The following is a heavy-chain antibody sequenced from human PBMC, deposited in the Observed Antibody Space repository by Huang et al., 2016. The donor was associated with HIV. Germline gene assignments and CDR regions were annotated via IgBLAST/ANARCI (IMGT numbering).Heavy chain of an antibody. CDR3: AVGGCTASYFHFDP. D-gene: IGHD6-19*01. V-gene: IGHV3-74*01. CDR2: INSDGTYI. Sequence: AQVQPGGSLKLSCLASGFPFLVFWMHWARQVPGEGGVWVGRINSDGTYIDYADSVRGRVVVSRNNARDILSLEMSSLRPEDTGVYFCAVGGCTASYFHFDPRGQGIPVIV. CDR1: GFPFLVFW. J-gene: IGHJ5*02.